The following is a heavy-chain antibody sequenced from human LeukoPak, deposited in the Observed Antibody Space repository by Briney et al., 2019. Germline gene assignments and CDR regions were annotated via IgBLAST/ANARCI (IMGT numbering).Heavy chain of an antibody. CDR3: AKLFKLDSGWSNPRYYFDY. CDR1: GFTFSSYS. D-gene: IGHD6-19*01. V-gene: IGHV3-21*04. CDR2: ISSSSSYI. Sequence: GGSLRLSCAASGFTFSSYSMNWVRQAPGKGLEWVSSISSSSSYIYYADSVKGRFTISRDNAKNSLYLQMNSLRAEDAAVYYCAKLFKLDSGWSNPRYYFDYWGQGTLVTVSS. J-gene: IGHJ4*02.